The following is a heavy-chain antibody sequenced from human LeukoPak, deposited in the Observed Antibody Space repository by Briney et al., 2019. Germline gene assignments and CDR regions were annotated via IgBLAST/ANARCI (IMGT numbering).Heavy chain of an antibody. J-gene: IGHJ4*02. Sequence: ASVKVSCKASGYTFTSYYMHWVRQAPGQGLEWMGIINPSGGSTSYAQKVQGRVTMTRDMSTSTVYMELSSLRSEDTAVYYCARAPRRGGSRDGYNGPHFDYWGQGTLVTVSS. CDR2: INPSGGST. D-gene: IGHD5-24*01. V-gene: IGHV1-46*01. CDR3: ARAPRRGGSRDGYNGPHFDY. CDR1: GYTFTSYY.